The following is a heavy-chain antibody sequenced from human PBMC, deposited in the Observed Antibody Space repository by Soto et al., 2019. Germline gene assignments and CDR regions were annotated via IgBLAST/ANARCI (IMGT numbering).Heavy chain of an antibody. Sequence: EVQLVESGGGLIQPGGPLRPSCPAPGLPAISGRWPWFGRLQGRDLEGVPVFFIGGTTHYAVSVKGRFTISRDNSKNTLYLQMNSLRAEDTAVYYCARLGPYASGTYSFRHNRFDPWGQGTLVTVSP. CDR3: ARLGPYASGTYSFRHNRFDP. CDR1: GLPAISGR. V-gene: IGHV3-53*01. J-gene: IGHJ5*02. CDR2: FFIGGTT. D-gene: IGHD3-10*01.